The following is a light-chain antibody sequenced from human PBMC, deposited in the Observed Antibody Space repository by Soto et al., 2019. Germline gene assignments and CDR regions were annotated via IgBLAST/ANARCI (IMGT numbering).Light chain of an antibody. CDR1: QSISSW. V-gene: IGKV1-5*01. Sequence: EIQMTQSPTTLSESVGDRATITCRASQSISSWLAWYQQKPGKAPKLLIFAASSLQSGVPSRFSGSGSGTEFTLTISSLQPDDFATYYCQQYNIYSWTFGQGTKVDI. CDR2: AAS. J-gene: IGKJ1*01. CDR3: QQYNIYSWT.